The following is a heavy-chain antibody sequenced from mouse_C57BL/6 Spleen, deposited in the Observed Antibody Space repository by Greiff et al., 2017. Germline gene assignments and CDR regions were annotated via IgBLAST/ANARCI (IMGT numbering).Heavy chain of an antibody. CDR1: GYSITSDY. CDR3: ARISTMITTRSYWYVDV. V-gene: IGHV3-8*01. D-gene: IGHD2-4*01. Sequence: DVKLQESGPGLAKPSQSLSLTCSVTGYSITSDYWNWIRKFPGNKLAYMGYISYSGSTYYNPSLKSRISIMRDTSKNRYYLQLNSVTTEDTATYYCARISTMITTRSYWYVDVWGKGTTVTVSS. J-gene: IGHJ1*03. CDR2: ISYSGST.